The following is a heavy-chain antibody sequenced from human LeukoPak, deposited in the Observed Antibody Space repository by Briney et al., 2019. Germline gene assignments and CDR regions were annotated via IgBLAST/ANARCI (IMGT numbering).Heavy chain of an antibody. J-gene: IGHJ4*02. CDR3: ARVAYYYDSSGYSPVDY. V-gene: IGHV4-30-4*08. Sequence: PSQTLSLTCTVSGGSISSGDYYWSWIPQPPGKGLEWIEYNYYSGSTYYNPSLKSRVTISVDTSKNQFSLKLSSVTAVDTAVYYCARVAYYYDSSGYSPVDYWGQGTLVTVSS. D-gene: IGHD3-22*01. CDR2: NYYSGST. CDR1: GGSISSGDYY.